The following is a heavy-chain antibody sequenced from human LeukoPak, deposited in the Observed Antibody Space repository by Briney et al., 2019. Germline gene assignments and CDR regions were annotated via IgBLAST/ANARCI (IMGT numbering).Heavy chain of an antibody. CDR2: ISYDGRNK. J-gene: IGHJ6*02. CDR1: GVTFSSYW. V-gene: IGHV3-30*18. CDR3: AKDHYYGSGSYYNRPYGMDV. D-gene: IGHD3-10*01. Sequence: GGSLRLSCAASGVTFSSYWMHWVRQAPGKGLEWVAVISYDGRNKYYADSVKGRFTISRDNSKNTLYLQMNSLRAEDTAVYYCAKDHYYGSGSYYNRPYGMDVWGQGTTVTVSS.